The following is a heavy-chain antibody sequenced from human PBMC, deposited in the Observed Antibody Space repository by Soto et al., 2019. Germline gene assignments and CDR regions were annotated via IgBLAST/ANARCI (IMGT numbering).Heavy chain of an antibody. V-gene: IGHV3-33*01. CDR2: IWYDGSNK. CDR3: ARGPTVTTAMEYYYYYMDV. CDR1: GFTFSSYG. D-gene: IGHD4-17*01. J-gene: IGHJ6*03. Sequence: GGSLRLSCAASGFTFSSYGMHWVRQAPGKGLEWVAVIWYDGSNKYYADSVKGRFTISRDNSKNTLYLQMNSLRAEDTAVYYCARGPTVTTAMEYYYYYMDVWGKGTTVTVSS.